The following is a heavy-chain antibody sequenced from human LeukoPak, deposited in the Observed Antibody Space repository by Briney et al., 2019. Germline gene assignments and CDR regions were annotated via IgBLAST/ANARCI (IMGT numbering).Heavy chain of an antibody. CDR1: GGSFSGYY. J-gene: IGHJ5*02. V-gene: IGHV4-34*01. CDR3: ARGRLEVVLAAKSNWFDP. D-gene: IGHD2-2*01. CDR2: INHSGST. Sequence: PSETLSLTCAVYGGSFSGYYWSWIRQPPGKGLEWIGEINHSGSTNYNPSLKSRVTISVDTSKNQFSLKLSSVTAADTAVYYCARGRLEVVLAAKSNWFDPWGQGTLVTVSS.